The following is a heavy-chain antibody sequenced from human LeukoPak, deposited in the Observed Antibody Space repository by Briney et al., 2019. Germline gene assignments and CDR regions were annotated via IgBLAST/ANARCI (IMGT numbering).Heavy chain of an antibody. CDR1: GFTFSSYW. CDR2: IKQDGSEK. CDR3: ASVGY. V-gene: IGHV3-7*01. Sequence: GGSLRLSCAASGFTFSSYWKSWVRQAPGKGLEWVANIKQDGSEKYYVDSVKGRFTISRDNAKKSLHLQMNSLRAEDTAVYYCASVGYWGQGTLVTVSS. J-gene: IGHJ4*02.